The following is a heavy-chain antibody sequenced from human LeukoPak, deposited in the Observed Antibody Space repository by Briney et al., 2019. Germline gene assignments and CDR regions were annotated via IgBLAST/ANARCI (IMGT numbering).Heavy chain of an antibody. CDR3: ARGRETPNWFDP. V-gene: IGHV1-8*01. Sequence: GASVKVSCKASGYTFTSYDINWVRQATGQGLEWMGWMNPNSGNTGYAQKFQGRVTMTRNTSISTAYMELSGLRSEDTAVYYCARGRETPNWFDPWGQGTLVTVSS. CDR2: MNPNSGNT. J-gene: IGHJ5*02. CDR1: GYTFTSYD.